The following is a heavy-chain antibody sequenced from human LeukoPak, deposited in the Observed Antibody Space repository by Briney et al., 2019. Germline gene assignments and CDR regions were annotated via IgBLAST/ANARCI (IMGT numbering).Heavy chain of an antibody. D-gene: IGHD7-27*01. CDR1: GFTFSSYA. Sequence: GGSLRLSCAASGFTFSSYAMHWVRQAPGKGLEWVAVISYDGSNKYYADSVKGRFTISRDNSKNTLYLQMNSLRAEDTAVYYCARGAKANWGYVWYFDLWGRGTLVTVSS. CDR3: ARGAKANWGYVWYFDL. CDR2: ISYDGSNK. V-gene: IGHV3-30-3*01. J-gene: IGHJ2*01.